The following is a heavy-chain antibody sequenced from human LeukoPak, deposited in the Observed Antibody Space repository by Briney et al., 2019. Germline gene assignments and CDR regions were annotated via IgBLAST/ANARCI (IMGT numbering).Heavy chain of an antibody. D-gene: IGHD3-22*01. J-gene: IGHJ4*02. CDR3: AKDQYYDSSGYYLFDY. CDR2: IWYDGSNK. CDR1: GFTFSSYG. Sequence: GGSLRLSCAASGFTFSSYGMHWVRQAPGKGLEWVAVIWYDGSNKYYADSVKGRFTISRDNSKNTLYLQMNSLRAEDTAVYYCAKDQYYDSSGYYLFDYWGQGTLATVSS. V-gene: IGHV3-33*06.